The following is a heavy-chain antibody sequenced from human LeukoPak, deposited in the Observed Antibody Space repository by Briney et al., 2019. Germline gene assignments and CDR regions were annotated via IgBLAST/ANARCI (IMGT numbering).Heavy chain of an antibody. V-gene: IGHV1-3*01. CDR1: GYTFTSYA. D-gene: IGHD1-14*01. CDR2: INAGNGNT. CDR3: ARGGNRLYFDY. Sequence: SGGSLRLSCAASGYTFTSYAMHWVRQAPGQRLEWMGWINAGNGNTKYSQKFQGRVTITRDTSASTAYMELSSLRSEDTAVYYCARGGNRLYFDYWGQGTLVTVSS. J-gene: IGHJ4*02.